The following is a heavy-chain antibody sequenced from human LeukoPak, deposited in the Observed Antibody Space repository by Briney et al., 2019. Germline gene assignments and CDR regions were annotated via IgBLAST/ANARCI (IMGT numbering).Heavy chain of an antibody. J-gene: IGHJ4*02. CDR1: GFTFSGYG. D-gene: IGHD6-19*01. CDR3: AKDRIAVAGKPSNFFDY. Sequence: GGSLRLSCVASGFTFSGYGMHWVRQAPGKGLEWVAVLSYDGSNKYFADSVKGRFTISRDNSKNTLSLQMNSLRAEDTAVYYCAKDRIAVAGKPSNFFDYWGQGTPVTVSS. V-gene: IGHV3-30*18. CDR2: LSYDGSNK.